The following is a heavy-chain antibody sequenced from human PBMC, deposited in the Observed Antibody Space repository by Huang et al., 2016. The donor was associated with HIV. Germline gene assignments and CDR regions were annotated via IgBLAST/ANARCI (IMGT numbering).Heavy chain of an antibody. Sequence: QVQLQESGPGLVKPSETLSLTCTVSGGSISSYYWSWIRQPPGKGLEWIGYIYYSGSTNYNPSLKSRVTISVDTSKNQFSLKLSSVTAADTAVYYCGRGMATVNDWGQGTLVTVSS. D-gene: IGHD4-4*01. CDR1: GGSISSYY. J-gene: IGHJ4*02. CDR2: IYYSGST. CDR3: GRGMATVND. V-gene: IGHV4-59*01.